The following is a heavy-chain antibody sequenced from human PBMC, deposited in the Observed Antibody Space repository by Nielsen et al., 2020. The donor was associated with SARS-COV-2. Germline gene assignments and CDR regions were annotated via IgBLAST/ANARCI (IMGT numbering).Heavy chain of an antibody. Sequence: GGSLRLSCAASGFTFSSYAMHWVRQAPGKGLEWVAVISYDGSNKYYADSVKGRFTISRDNSKNTLYLQMNSLRAEDTAVYYCARGRWELLSAFDIWGQGTMVTVSS. CDR1: GFTFSSYA. V-gene: IGHV3-30*04. J-gene: IGHJ3*02. CDR2: ISYDGSNK. D-gene: IGHD1-26*01. CDR3: ARGRWELLSAFDI.